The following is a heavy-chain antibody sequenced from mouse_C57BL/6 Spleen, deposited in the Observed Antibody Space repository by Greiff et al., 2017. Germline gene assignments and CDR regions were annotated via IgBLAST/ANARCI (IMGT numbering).Heavy chain of an antibody. V-gene: IGHV1-55*01. CDR1: GYTFTSYW. CDR2: IYPGSGST. J-gene: IGHJ3*01. D-gene: IGHD3-2*02. Sequence: VQLVESGAELVKPGASVKMSCKASGYTFTSYWITWVKQRPGQGLEWIGDIYPGSGSTNYNQKFKSKATLTVDTSSSTAYMQLSSLTSEDSAVYYCRNPDSSGYPFAYWGQGTLVTVSA. CDR3: RNPDSSGYPFAY.